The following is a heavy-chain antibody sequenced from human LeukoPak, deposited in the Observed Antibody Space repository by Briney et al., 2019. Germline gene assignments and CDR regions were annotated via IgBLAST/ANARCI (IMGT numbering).Heavy chain of an antibody. Sequence: GGSLRLSCAASGFTFSDYTMNWVRQAPGKGLEWVSSISGGGNYAYHGDSVKGRFTISRDNANNSLYLQMNTLRAEDTAVYYCARDFPGIAAAGIYYYYGMDVWGQGTTVTVSS. CDR1: GFTFSDYT. J-gene: IGHJ6*02. CDR2: ISGGGNYA. CDR3: ARDFPGIAAAGIYYYYGMDV. V-gene: IGHV3-21*01. D-gene: IGHD6-13*01.